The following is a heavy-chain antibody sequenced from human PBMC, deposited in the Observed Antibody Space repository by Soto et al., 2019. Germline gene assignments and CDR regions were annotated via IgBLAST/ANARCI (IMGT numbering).Heavy chain of an antibody. CDR3: ARITSGWLAPGDY. CDR2: ITGSSSYI. J-gene: IGHJ4*02. D-gene: IGHD6-19*01. Sequence: EVQLVESGGGLVKPGGSLRLSCAASGFTFSSYSMNWVRQAPGKGLEWVSSITGSSSYIYYADSVRGRFTISRDNAKNSLYLQMNSLRVEDTAVYYCARITSGWLAPGDYWGQGTPVTVSS. V-gene: IGHV3-21*01. CDR1: GFTFSSYS.